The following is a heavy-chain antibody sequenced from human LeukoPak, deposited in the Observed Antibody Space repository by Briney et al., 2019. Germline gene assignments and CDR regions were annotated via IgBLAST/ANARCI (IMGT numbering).Heavy chain of an antibody. J-gene: IGHJ4*02. Sequence: GGSLRLSCAASGFTFSSYSMNWVRQAPGKGLDWVSSISSSSSYIYYADSVKGRFTISRDNAKNSLYLQMNSLRAEDTAVYYCARGSLYCSSTSCYKANPDYWGQGTLVTVSS. CDR1: GFTFSSYS. V-gene: IGHV3-21*01. CDR3: ARGSLYCSSTSCYKANPDY. D-gene: IGHD2-2*01. CDR2: ISSSSSYI.